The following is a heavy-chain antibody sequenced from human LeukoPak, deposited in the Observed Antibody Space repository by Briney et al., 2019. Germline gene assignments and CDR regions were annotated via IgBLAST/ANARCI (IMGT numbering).Heavy chain of an antibody. CDR2: INHSGST. D-gene: IGHD1-26*01. J-gene: IGHJ4*02. Sequence: GSLRLSCAASGFNFRDYYMSWIRQAPGKGLEWIGEINHSGSTNYNPSLKSRVTISVDTSKNQFSLKLSSVTAADTAVYYCARGRIVGARYGAYWGQGTLVTVSS. CDR3: ARGRIVGARYGAY. V-gene: IGHV4-34*01. CDR1: GFNFRDYY.